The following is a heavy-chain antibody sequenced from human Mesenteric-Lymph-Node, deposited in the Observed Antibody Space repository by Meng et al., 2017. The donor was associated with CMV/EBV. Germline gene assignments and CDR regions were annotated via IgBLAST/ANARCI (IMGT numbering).Heavy chain of an antibody. CDR2: MNPNSGNT. CDR3: AREGGIAAALLDY. V-gene: IGHV1-8*01. D-gene: IGHD6-13*01. Sequence: ASVKVSCKASGGTLSNYAINWVRQATGQGLEWMGWMNPNSGNTGYAQKFQGRVTITRNTSISTAYMELSSLRSEDTAVYYCAREGGIAAALLDYWGQGTLVTVSS. J-gene: IGHJ4*02. CDR1: GGTLSNYA.